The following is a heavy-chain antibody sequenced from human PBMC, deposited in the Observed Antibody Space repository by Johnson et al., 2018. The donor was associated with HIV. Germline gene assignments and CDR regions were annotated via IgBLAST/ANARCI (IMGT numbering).Heavy chain of an antibody. D-gene: IGHD6-13*01. CDR1: GFTFDDYA. Sequence: VQVVESGGGLVQPGRSLRLSCAASGFTFDDYAMHWVRQAPGKGLEWVSGISWNSGSIGYADSVKGRFTISRDNSRNTLYLQMNSLKTEDTAVYYCTTDPGWASSSWSLDAFDIWGQGTMVTVSS. V-gene: IGHV3-9*01. CDR3: TTDPGWASSSWSLDAFDI. J-gene: IGHJ3*02. CDR2: ISWNSGSI.